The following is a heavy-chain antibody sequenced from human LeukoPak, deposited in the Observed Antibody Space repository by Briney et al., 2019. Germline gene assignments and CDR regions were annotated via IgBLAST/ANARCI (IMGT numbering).Heavy chain of an antibody. Sequence: GGSLRLSCAASTFTFSNYWMHWVRQAPGKGLVWVSRINIDGRSISYADSVKGRFTISRDNAKNTLYLQMNSLRAEDTAAYYCARVPATGTAFDDWGQGTLVTVSS. D-gene: IGHD6-13*01. CDR1: TFTFSNYW. CDR3: ARVPATGTAFDD. J-gene: IGHJ4*02. V-gene: IGHV3-74*01. CDR2: INIDGRSI.